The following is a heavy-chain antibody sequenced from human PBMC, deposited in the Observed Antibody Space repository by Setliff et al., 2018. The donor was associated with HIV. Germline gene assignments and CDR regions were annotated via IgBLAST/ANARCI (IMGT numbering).Heavy chain of an antibody. J-gene: IGHJ4*02. V-gene: IGHV3-48*03. CDR1: GFTFSSYE. Sequence: GGSLRLSCAASGFTFSSYEMDWFRQAPGKGLEWVSYITGSSDTIYYADSVKGRFTIFRDNAKKSVYLELNSLRAEDTAIYYCARDWRSGYDLNFDYWGQGTLVTVSS. CDR2: ITGSSDTI. D-gene: IGHD5-12*01. CDR3: ARDWRSGYDLNFDY.